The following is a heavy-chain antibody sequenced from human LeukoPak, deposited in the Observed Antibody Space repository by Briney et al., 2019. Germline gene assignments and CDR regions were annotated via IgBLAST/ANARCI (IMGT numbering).Heavy chain of an antibody. V-gene: IGHV4-39*07. CDR2: VYYSGST. D-gene: IGHD6-13*01. CDR3: ARERPLWRIHSSSWYSIAIDY. CDR1: GGSISSSSYY. Sequence: SETLSLTCTVSGGSISSSSYYWGWIRQPPGKGVEWLGSVYYSGSTYYNPSLNSRVTISVDPSKTQFSLNLSSMTAADTAVYYCARERPLWRIHSSSWYSIAIDYWGQGTLVTVSS. J-gene: IGHJ4*02.